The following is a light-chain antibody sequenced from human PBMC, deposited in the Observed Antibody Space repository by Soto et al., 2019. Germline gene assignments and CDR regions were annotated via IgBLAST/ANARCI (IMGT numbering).Light chain of an antibody. Sequence: EIVMTQSPVTLSASPGERVTLSCRTNKSISSNLAWYQQKRGQAPRLLISGVSTRASGVPDRFSGSGSVADFTLTISSLQPEDFAVYYCQQYGTSPFTFGPGTKVDI. CDR3: QQYGTSPFT. CDR2: GVS. CDR1: KSISSN. J-gene: IGKJ3*01. V-gene: IGKV3-15*01.